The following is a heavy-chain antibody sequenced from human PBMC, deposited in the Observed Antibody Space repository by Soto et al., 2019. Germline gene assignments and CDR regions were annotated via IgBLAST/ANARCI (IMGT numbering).Heavy chain of an antibody. CDR3: ERASSDAFDI. V-gene: IGHV3-11*01. CDR2: ISSSGTGI. J-gene: IGHJ3*02. CDR1: GFTFRDYY. D-gene: IGHD6-6*01. Sequence: GGTLRLSCAASGFTFRDYYMTWIRQAPGKGLEWVSYISSSGTGIYYADPGKGRFTISRDNAKNSLYLQMSSLRAEEAAMYYCERASSDAFDICGQGTMVTVSS.